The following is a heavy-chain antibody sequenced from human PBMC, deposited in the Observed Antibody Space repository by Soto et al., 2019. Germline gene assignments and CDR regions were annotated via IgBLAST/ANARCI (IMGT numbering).Heavy chain of an antibody. Sequence: GAAVQVSCKASGYMFNNYGITWVRQAPGQWLEWMAWIRPYNDNTNYAQKFQGRVTMTADSSTSTAHMELRSLKSDDTAVYYCARDLLPMTGTSNDAFVIWGQGTMVTVSS. CDR2: IRPYNDNT. J-gene: IGHJ3*02. V-gene: IGHV1-18*04. CDR3: ARDLLPMTGTSNDAFVI. D-gene: IGHD1-7*01. CDR1: GYMFNNYG.